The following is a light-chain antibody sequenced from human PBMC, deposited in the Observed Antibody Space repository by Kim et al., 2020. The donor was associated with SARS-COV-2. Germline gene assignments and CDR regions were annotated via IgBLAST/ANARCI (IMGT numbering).Light chain of an antibody. V-gene: IGLV3-25*03. CDR2: RDS. CDR1: PLPKQY. J-gene: IGLJ3*02. Sequence: PGQTARITCSGDPLPKQYAYWYQQRPGQAPILVIYRDSERPSRIPERFSGSRSGTTVTLTISGVQAEDEADYYCQSADSSGSSWVFGGGTQLTVL. CDR3: QSADSSGSSWV.